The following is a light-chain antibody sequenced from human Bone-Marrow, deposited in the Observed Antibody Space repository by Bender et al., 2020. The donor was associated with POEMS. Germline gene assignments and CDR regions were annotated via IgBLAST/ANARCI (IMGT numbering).Light chain of an antibody. CDR1: ALPKQF. J-gene: IGLJ2*01. V-gene: IGLV3-1*01. CDR3: QAWDSSTAAV. Sequence: SYELTQPPSVSVSPGQTARITCSGDALPKQFAYWFQQKPGQAPVLLIYKDSERPSGIPERFSGSNSGNTATLTISGTQAMDEAEYHCQAWDSSTAAVFGGGTKLTVL. CDR2: KDS.